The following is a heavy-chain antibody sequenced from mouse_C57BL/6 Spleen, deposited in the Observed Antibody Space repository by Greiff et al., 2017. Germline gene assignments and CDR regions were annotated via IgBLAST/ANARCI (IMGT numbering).Heavy chain of an antibody. Sequence: QVQLKQSGAELVRPGTSVKVSCKASGYAFTNYLIEWVKQRPGQGLEWIGVINPGSGGTNYNEKFKGKATLTADKSSSTAYMQLSSLTSEVSAVYFCARDRYYGSSYAMDYWGQGPSVTVSS. J-gene: IGHJ4*01. CDR2: INPGSGGT. D-gene: IGHD1-1*01. V-gene: IGHV1-54*01. CDR1: GYAFTNYL. CDR3: ARDRYYGSSYAMDY.